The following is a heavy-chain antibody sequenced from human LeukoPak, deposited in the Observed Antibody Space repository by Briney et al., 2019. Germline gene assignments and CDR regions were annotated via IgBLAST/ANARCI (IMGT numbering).Heavy chain of an antibody. V-gene: IGHV3-30*02. CDR1: GFTFSSYG. Sequence: PGGSLRLSCAASGFTFSSYGMHWVRQAPGKGLEWVAFIRYDGSNKYYADSVKGRFTISRDNSKNTPYLQMNSLRAEDTAVYYCAKDIVGVGDAFDIWGQGTMVTVSS. D-gene: IGHD1-26*01. CDR2: IRYDGSNK. J-gene: IGHJ3*02. CDR3: AKDIVGVGDAFDI.